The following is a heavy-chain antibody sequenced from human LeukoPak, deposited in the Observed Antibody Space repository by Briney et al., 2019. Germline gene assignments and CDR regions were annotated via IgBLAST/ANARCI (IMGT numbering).Heavy chain of an antibody. V-gene: IGHV1-2*02. CDR2: INPNSGGT. CDR3: ARKYSSSWLSYYYYGMDV. Sequence: ASVKVSCKASGYTFTGYYMHWVRQAPGQGLEWMGWINPNSGGTNYAQKFQGRVTMTRDTSISTAYMELSRLRSDDTAVYYCARKYSSSWLSYYYYGMDVWGQGTTVTVSS. CDR1: GYTFTGYY. D-gene: IGHD6-13*01. J-gene: IGHJ6*02.